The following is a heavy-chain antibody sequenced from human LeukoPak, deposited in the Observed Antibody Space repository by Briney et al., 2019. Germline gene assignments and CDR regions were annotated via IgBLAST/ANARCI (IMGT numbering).Heavy chain of an antibody. CDR1: GGSISSYY. CDR3: ARHGRKFCSSTSCSHYFDY. CDR2: ISYSGST. V-gene: IGHV4-59*08. Sequence: KPSETLSLTCTVSGGSISSYYWSWIRQPPGKGLEWIGYISYSGSTNYNPSLKRRVTISVDTSKNQFSLQLSSVTAADPAVYYCARHGRKFCSSTSCSHYFDYWGQGTLVAVSS. J-gene: IGHJ4*02. D-gene: IGHD2-2*01.